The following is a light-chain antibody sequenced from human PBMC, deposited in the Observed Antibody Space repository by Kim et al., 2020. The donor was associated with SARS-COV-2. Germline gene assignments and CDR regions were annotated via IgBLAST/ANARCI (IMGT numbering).Light chain of an antibody. CDR3: SSYTDSDTFV. J-gene: IGLJ2*01. Sequence: GQSITISCTGTISDVGAHRYVSWYQQHPGKAPKLLIYEATRRPPVISNRFSASKSGNTASLTISGLQAEDEAGYYCSSYTDSDTFVFGGGTKVTVL. V-gene: IGLV2-14*03. CDR1: ISDVGAHRY. CDR2: EAT.